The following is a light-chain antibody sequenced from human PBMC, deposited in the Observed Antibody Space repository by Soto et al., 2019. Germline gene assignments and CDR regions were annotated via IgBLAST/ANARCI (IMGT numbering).Light chain of an antibody. CDR3: SSFTSRFTFNYV. V-gene: IGLV2-11*01. J-gene: IGLJ1*01. Sequence: QSALTQPRSVSGSPGQSVTISCTGTSSDVGGYNYVSWYQQHPGKAPTFLIYDVSKRASGVPDRFSGSKSGNTASLTISGLQAEDEAHYYCSSFTSRFTFNYVFGTGTKVTVL. CDR2: DVS. CDR1: SSDVGGYNY.